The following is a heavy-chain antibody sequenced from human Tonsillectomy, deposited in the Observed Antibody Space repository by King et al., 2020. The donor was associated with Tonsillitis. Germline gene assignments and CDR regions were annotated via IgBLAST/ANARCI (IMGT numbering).Heavy chain of an antibody. V-gene: IGHV4-59*01. D-gene: IGHD1-26*01. CDR3: ARYDVGASMGGGFDY. Sequence: QLQESGPGLVKPSETLSLTCTVSGGSISPYYWSWIRPPPGKGLEWIGYIYYIGSTNYNPSLKSRVTISIDTSKNQFSLKLSSVSAADTAVYYCARYDVGASMGGGFDYWGQGTLVTVSS. CDR2: IYYIGST. CDR1: GGSISPYY. J-gene: IGHJ4*02.